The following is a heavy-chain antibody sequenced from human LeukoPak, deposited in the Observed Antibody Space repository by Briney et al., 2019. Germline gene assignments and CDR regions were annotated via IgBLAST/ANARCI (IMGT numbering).Heavy chain of an antibody. CDR1: GSTFDDYA. CDR2: ISWDGGST. CDR3: AKDSHAFKYDFWSGFDY. J-gene: IGHJ4*02. D-gene: IGHD3-3*01. V-gene: IGHV3-43D*04. Sequence: PGGSLRLSCAASGSTFDDYAMHWVRQAPGKGLEWVSLISWDGGSTYYADSVKGRFTISRDNSKNSLYLQMNSLRAEDTALYYCAKDSHAFKYDFWSGFDYWGQGTLVTVSS.